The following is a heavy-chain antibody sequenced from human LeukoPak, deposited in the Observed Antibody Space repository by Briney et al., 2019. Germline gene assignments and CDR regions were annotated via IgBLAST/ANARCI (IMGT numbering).Heavy chain of an antibody. CDR1: GYTFTSYA. V-gene: IGHV7-4-1*02. CDR2: INTNTGNP. D-gene: IGHD2-15*01. CDR3: ARDLEDIVVVVAAI. J-gene: IGHJ4*02. Sequence: ASVKVSCKASGYTFTSYATNWVRQAPGQGLEWMGWINTNTGNPTYAQGFTGRFVFSLDTSVSTAYLQISSLKAEDTAVYYCARDLEDIVVVVAAIWGQGTLVTVSS.